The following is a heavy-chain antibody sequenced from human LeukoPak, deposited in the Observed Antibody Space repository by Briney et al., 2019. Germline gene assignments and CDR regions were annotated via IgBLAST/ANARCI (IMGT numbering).Heavy chain of an antibody. D-gene: IGHD1-26*01. V-gene: IGHV1-18*01. J-gene: IGHJ4*02. CDR2: ISAYNGNT. Sequence: GASVKVSFKASGYTFTSYGISWVRQAPGQGLEWMGWISAYNGNTNYAQKLQSRVTMTTDTSTSTAYMELRSLRSDDTAVYYCARDLSRSYYVPSRWDFDYWGQGTLVTVSS. CDR3: ARDLSRSYYVPSRWDFDY. CDR1: GYTFTSYG.